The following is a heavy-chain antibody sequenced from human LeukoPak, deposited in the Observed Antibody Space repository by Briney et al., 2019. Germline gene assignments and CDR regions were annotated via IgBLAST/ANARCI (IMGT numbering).Heavy chain of an antibody. CDR3: ARESPGGSDAFDF. J-gene: IGHJ3*01. CDR2: INNDGSST. V-gene: IGHV3-74*01. CDR1: GFTFTDYW. D-gene: IGHD2-8*02. Sequence: GGTLRLSCAASGFTFTDYWMHRVRQAPGTGLVWVSRINNDGSSTSNADSVKGRLTFSRDNAKNTLYLQMNSLKAEDTAVYYCARESPGGSDAFDFWGQGTMVTVSS.